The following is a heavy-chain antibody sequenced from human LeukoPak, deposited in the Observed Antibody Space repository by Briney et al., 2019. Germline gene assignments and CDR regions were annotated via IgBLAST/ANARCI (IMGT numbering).Heavy chain of an antibody. J-gene: IGHJ4*02. CDR3: ARVEEYPDIVATILDY. CDR1: GGTFSSYA. CDR2: IIPILGIA. D-gene: IGHD5-12*01. Sequence: SVKVSCKASGGTFSSYAISWVRQAPGQGLEWMGRIIPILGIANYAQKFQGRVTITADKSTSTAYMELSSLRSEDTAVYYCARVEEYPDIVATILDYWGQGTLVTVSS. V-gene: IGHV1-69*04.